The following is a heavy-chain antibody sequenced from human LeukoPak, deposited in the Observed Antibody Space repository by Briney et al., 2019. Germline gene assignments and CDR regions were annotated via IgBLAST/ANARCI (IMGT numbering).Heavy chain of an antibody. CDR2: IIPIFGTA. J-gene: IGHJ4*02. D-gene: IGHD2-15*01. V-gene: IGHV1-69*13. CDR3: ASRGDEDCSGGSCYSDFDY. Sequence: ASVNVSCKASGGTFSSYAISWVRQAPGQGLEWVGGIIPIFGTANYAQKFQGRVTITADESTSTAYMELSSLRSEDTAVYYCASRGDEDCSGGSCYSDFDYWGQGTLVTVSS. CDR1: GGTFSSYA.